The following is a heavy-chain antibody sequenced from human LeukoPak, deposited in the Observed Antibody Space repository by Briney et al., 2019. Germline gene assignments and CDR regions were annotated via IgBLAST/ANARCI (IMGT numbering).Heavy chain of an antibody. V-gene: IGHV4-34*01. D-gene: IGHD3-9*01. CDR1: GGSFSVYY. J-gene: IGHJ3*02. CDR3: TRGGSMEADILTGYRAFDI. CDR2: INPSVTT. Sequence: SETLSLTCAVYGGSFSVYYWSWIRQSPGKGLEWIGEINPSVTTSYNPSLKSRVIISLDTSKHQLSLILTSVTAADTAVYYCTRGGSMEADILTGYRAFDIWGRGTLVTVSS.